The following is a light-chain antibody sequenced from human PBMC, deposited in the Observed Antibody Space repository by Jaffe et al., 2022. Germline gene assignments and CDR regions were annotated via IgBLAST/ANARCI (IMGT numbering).Light chain of an antibody. CDR2: GNS. V-gene: IGLV1-40*01. CDR1: SSNIGAGYD. J-gene: IGLJ2*01. CDR3: QSYDSSLSGPVVV. Sequence: QSVLTQPPSVSGAPGQRVTISCTGSSSNIGAGYDVHWYQQLPGTAPKLLIYGNSNRPSGVPDRFSGSKSGTSASLAITGLQAEDEADYYCQSYDSSLSGPVVVFGGGTKLTVL.